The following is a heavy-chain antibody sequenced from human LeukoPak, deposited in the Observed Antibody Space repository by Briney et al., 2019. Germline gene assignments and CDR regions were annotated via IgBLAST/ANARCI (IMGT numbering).Heavy chain of an antibody. CDR3: ASISLNIPDYFDY. CDR1: GYSFTSYY. CDR2: INPSGGST. V-gene: IGHV1-46*01. D-gene: IGHD2/OR15-2a*01. J-gene: IGHJ4*02. Sequence: GASVNVSCKASGYSFTSYYMHWVRQAPGQGLEWMGIINPSGGSTSYAQKFQGRVTMTRDTSTSTVYMELSSLRSEDTAVYYCASISLNIPDYFDYWGQGTLVTVSS.